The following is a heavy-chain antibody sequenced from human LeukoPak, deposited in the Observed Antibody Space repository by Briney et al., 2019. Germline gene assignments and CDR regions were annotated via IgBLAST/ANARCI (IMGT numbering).Heavy chain of an antibody. CDR3: TRDRLGGAVASWIPDY. J-gene: IGHJ4*02. CDR2: VYHTRST. D-gene: IGHD3-3*01. CDR1: GGSINNYY. V-gene: IGHV4-59*01. Sequence: NASETLSLTCSVSGGSINNYYWSWIRQAPGKRREWIGSVYHTRSTDYNPSLRSPVTISVDTSKNHFSLKVTSVTAADTAIYYCTRDRLGGAVASWIPDYWGQGILVTVSS.